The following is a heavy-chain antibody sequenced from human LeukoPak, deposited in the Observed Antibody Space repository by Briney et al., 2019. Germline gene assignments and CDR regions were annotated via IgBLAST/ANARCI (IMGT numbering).Heavy chain of an antibody. D-gene: IGHD3-3*01. V-gene: IGHV1-8*01. CDR3: ARGRSAALPRQNCFDP. Sequence: GASVKVSCKASGYTFSNYDINWVRQATGQGLEWMGWMNPNSGNTGYAQNFQGRVTITRNTSVSTAYMELSSLTSEDTAVYYCARGRSAALPRQNCFDPWGQGTLVTVSS. CDR2: MNPNSGNT. CDR1: GYTFSNYD. J-gene: IGHJ5*02.